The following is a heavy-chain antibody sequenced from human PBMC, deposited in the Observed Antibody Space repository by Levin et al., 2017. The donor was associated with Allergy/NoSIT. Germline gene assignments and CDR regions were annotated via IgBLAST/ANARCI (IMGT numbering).Heavy chain of an antibody. V-gene: IGHV4-34*01. CDR3: ARGPRFDP. CDR2: INHSGST. J-gene: IGHJ5*02. Sequence: NPGGSLRLSCAVYGGSFSGYYWSWIRQPPGKGLEWIGEINHSGSTNYNPSLKSRVTISVDTSKNQFSLKLSSVTAADTAVYYCARGPRFDPWGQGTLVTVSS. CDR1: GGSFSGYY.